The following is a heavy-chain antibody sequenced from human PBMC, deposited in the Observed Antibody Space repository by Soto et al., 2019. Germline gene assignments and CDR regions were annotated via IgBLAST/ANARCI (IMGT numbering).Heavy chain of an antibody. Sequence: WRSLRLSCSATVFTFSVYAMTWVRQAPGKGLEWVSAVTANGGSTYSADSVKGRFTISRDNSKNTLFLQMNSLRAEDTAVYYCASLGVGDWANYYYYYGMDVWGQGTTVTVSS. D-gene: IGHD2-21*02. CDR1: VFTFSVYA. CDR3: ASLGVGDWANYYYYYGMDV. CDR2: VTANGGST. J-gene: IGHJ6*02. V-gene: IGHV3-23*01.